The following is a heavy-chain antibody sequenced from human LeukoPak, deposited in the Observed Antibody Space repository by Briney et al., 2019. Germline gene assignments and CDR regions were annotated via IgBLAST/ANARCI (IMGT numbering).Heavy chain of an antibody. Sequence: GGSLRLSCAASGFTFSAYTMNWVRQAPGKGLEWVSAVSSNSAYIYYADSLRGRFTISRDNAKSLLYLQINSLRADDTAVYYCAREGGRRRASNFDWFDPWGQGTLVTASS. CDR2: VSSNSAYI. D-gene: IGHD3-16*01. CDR3: AREGGRRRASNFDWFDP. V-gene: IGHV3-21*06. J-gene: IGHJ5*02. CDR1: GFTFSAYT.